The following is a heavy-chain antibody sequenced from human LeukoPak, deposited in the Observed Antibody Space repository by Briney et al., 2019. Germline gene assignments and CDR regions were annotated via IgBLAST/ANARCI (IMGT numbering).Heavy chain of an antibody. CDR1: GYSFTSYW. CDR3: ARRSGNYDILTGSYYYYYMDV. D-gene: IGHD3-9*01. Sequence: GESLKISCKGSGYSFTSYWIGWVRQMPGKGLEWMGITYPGDSDTRYSPSFQGQVTISADKSISTAYLQWSSLKASDTAMYYCARRSGNYDILTGSYYYYYMDVWGKGTTVTVSS. CDR2: TYPGDSDT. V-gene: IGHV5-51*01. J-gene: IGHJ6*03.